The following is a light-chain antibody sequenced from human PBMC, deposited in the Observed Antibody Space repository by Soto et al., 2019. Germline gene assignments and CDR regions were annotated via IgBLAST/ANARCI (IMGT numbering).Light chain of an antibody. CDR3: QQYGARPLT. CDR1: QNIYINS. Sequence: EIVLTQSPDTLSLSPGERATLSCRASQNIYINSLAWYQQRPGQAPRLLIYGGSTRATAVPDRFSGSGSGTDFALTISRLEPEDVAVYYCQQYGARPLTFGQGTKVD. CDR2: GGS. V-gene: IGKV3-20*01. J-gene: IGKJ3*01.